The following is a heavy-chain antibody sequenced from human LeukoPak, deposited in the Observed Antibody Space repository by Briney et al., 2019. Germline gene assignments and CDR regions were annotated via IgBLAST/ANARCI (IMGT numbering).Heavy chain of an antibody. CDR3: ARDFNWAFDY. Sequence: GRSLRLSCAASKFMFSAYNMHWVRQVPGKGLEWLAIIPHDGNTGHYADSVKGRFTISRDNSKDTVDLQMNSLRADDTAVYYCARDFNWAFDYWGQGTLVTVSS. CDR2: IPHDGNTG. V-gene: IGHV3-30-3*01. CDR1: KFMFSAYN. J-gene: IGHJ4*02. D-gene: IGHD3-16*01.